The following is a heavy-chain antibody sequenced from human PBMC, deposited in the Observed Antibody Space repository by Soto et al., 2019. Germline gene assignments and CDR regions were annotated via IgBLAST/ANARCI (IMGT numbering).Heavy chain of an antibody. V-gene: IGHV3-23*01. D-gene: IGHD3-22*01. J-gene: IGHJ4*02. Sequence: GGSLRLSCAASGFTFSSYAMSWVRQAPGKGLEWVSAISGSGGSTYYADSVKGRFTISRDNSKNTLYLQMNSLRAEDTAVYYCAKEKSRGGYDSSGYGPGNWGQGTLVTVSS. CDR3: AKEKSRGGYDSSGYGPGN. CDR1: GFTFSSYA. CDR2: ISGSGGST.